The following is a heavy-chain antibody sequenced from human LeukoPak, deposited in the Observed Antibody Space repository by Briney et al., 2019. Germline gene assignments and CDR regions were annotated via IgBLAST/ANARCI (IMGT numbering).Heavy chain of an antibody. CDR3: ARERCSGGSCYLSGFDY. CDR2: ISSSSSYI. D-gene: IGHD2-15*01. CDR1: GFTFSSYS. J-gene: IGHJ4*02. V-gene: IGHV3-21*01. Sequence: GGSLRLSCAASGFTFSSYSMNWVRQAPGKGLEWVSSISSSSSYIYYADSVKGRFTISRDNAKNSLYLQMNSLRAEDTAVYYCARERCSGGSCYLSGFDYWGQGTLVTVSS.